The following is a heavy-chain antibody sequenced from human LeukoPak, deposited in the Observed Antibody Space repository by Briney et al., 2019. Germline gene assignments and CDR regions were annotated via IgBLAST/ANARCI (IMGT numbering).Heavy chain of an antibody. CDR3: ARDLRRGYYYGSGSYGD. CDR2: ISAYNGNT. V-gene: IGHV1-18*01. Sequence: ASVKVSCKASGYTFTSYGISWVRQAPGQGLEWMGWISAYNGNTNYAQKLQGRVTMTTDTSTSTAYMELRSLRSDDTAVYSCARDLRRGYYYGSGSYGDWGQGTLVTASS. CDR1: GYTFTSYG. J-gene: IGHJ4*02. D-gene: IGHD3-10*01.